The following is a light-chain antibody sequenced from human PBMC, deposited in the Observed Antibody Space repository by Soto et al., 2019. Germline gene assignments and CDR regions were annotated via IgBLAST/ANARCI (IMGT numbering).Light chain of an antibody. CDR2: EVN. J-gene: IGLJ7*01. CDR1: SSDIGGYKY. V-gene: IGLV2-14*01. Sequence: QSALTQPASVSGSPGQSITISCTGTSSDIGGYKYVSWYQHHPDKVPQLIIYEVNNRPSGVSNRFSGSKSGNTASLTISGLQAEDEGVYYCSSYSSGSTLGVFGGGTQLTVL. CDR3: SSYSSGSTLGV.